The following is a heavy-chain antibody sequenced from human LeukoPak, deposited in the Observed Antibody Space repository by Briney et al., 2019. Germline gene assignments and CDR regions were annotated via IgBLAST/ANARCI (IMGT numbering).Heavy chain of an antibody. V-gene: IGHV3-20*04. J-gene: IGHJ4*02. CDR2: INLNGGST. D-gene: IGHD3-22*01. CDR3: ARSSPYYYDSSGYYYYFDY. CDR1: GFTLYDYG. Sequence: GGSLRLSCAAPGFTLYDYGMSWVRQAPGKGLEWVSGINLNGGSTGYADSVKGGFTISRDNAKNSLYLQMNSLRAEDTALYYCARSSPYYYDSSGYYYYFDYWGQGTLVTVSS.